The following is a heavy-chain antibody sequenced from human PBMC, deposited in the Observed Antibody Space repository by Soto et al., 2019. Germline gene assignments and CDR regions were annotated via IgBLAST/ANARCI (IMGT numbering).Heavy chain of an antibody. Sequence: QLQLQESGPGLVKPSETLSLTCTVSGGSISSSSYYWGWIRQPPGKGLEWIGSIYYSGSTYYNPYRNSRVTISVDTAKTQFSLTLSSVTAADTAVDYCARPAFHSSGFTDYWGQGTLVTVSS. CDR3: ARPAFHSSGFTDY. CDR2: IYYSGST. V-gene: IGHV4-39*01. J-gene: IGHJ4*02. CDR1: GGSISSSSYY. D-gene: IGHD6-19*01.